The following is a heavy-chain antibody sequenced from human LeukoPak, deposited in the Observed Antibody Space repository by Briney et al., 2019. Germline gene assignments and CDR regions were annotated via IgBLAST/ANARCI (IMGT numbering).Heavy chain of an antibody. CDR3: ARESPGFRAFDI. J-gene: IGHJ3*02. V-gene: IGHV1-3*01. CDR1: GYTFTSYA. Sequence: ASVKVSCKASGYTFTSYAMHWVRQAPGQRLEWMGWINAGNGNTKYSQKFQGRVTMTRDTSTSTAYMELRSLRSDDTAVYYCARESPGFRAFDIWGQGTMVTVSS. CDR2: INAGNGNT.